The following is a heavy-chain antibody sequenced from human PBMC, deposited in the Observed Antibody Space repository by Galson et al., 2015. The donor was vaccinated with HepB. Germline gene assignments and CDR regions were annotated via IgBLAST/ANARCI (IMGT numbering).Heavy chain of an antibody. J-gene: IGHJ4*02. CDR1: GGSISSGDYY. CDR3: ARGGVETGTTDY. Sequence: LSLTCTVSGGSISSGDYYWSWIRQPPGKGMEWIGYIDYSGSTYYNPSLTSRVTISVDTSKYQFSLKLRSVTAADTAVYYCARGGVETGTTDYWGPGTLVTGS. V-gene: IGHV4-30-4*01. CDR2: IDYSGST. D-gene: IGHD1-7*01.